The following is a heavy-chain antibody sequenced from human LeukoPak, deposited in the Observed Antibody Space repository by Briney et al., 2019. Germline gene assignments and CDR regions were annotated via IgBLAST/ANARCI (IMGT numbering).Heavy chain of an antibody. CDR2: IYYSGST. CDR1: GFTFSSYG. J-gene: IGHJ3*02. Sequence: LRLSCAASGFTFSSYGMHWVRQAPGKGPEWIGSIYYSGSTYYNPSLKSRVTISVDTSKNQSSLKLSSVTAADTAVYYCARNYDSSGYYLGSFDIWGQGTMVTVSS. D-gene: IGHD3-22*01. V-gene: IGHV4-39*01. CDR3: ARNYDSSGYYLGSFDI.